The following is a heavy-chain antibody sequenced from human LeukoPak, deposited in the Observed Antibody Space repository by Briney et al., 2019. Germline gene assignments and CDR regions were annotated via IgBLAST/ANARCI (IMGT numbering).Heavy chain of an antibody. D-gene: IGHD3-10*01. CDR3: PRQSGSGSYRGSHVY. V-gene: IGHV5-51*01. J-gene: IGHJ1*01. Sequence: HGESLKISCKGSGYIFTNYWIGWARQMPGKGLEWMGIIYPGDSDTRYSPSFQGQVTISADKSISTAYLQWNSLKASDTAMYYCPRQSGSGSYRGSHVYWGQGTLVTVSS. CDR1: GYIFTNYW. CDR2: IYPGDSDT.